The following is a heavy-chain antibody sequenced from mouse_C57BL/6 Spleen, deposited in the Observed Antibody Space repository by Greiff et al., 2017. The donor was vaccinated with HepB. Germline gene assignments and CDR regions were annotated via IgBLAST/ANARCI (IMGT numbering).Heavy chain of an antibody. CDR3: SSYYDYPY. J-gene: IGHJ3*01. D-gene: IGHD2-4*01. V-gene: IGHV3-6*01. CDR1: GYSITSGYY. CDR2: ISYDGSN. Sequence: EVQPVESGPGLVKPSQSLSLTCSVTGYSITSGYYWNWIRQFPGNKLEWMGYISYDGSNNYNPSLKNRISITRDTSKNQFFLKLNSVTTEDTATYYCSSYYDYPYWGQGTLVTVSA.